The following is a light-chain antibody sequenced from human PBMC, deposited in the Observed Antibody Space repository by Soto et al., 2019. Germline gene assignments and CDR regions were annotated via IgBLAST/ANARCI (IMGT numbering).Light chain of an antibody. J-gene: IGKJ5*01. Sequence: DIQMTQSPSSLSASVGNRVSITCRASQGISNYLAWYQQKPGKAPKVLIYAASTLQPGVPSRFSGSGSGTDFTLTINSLQPDDIATYYCQNYDSAPITFGQGTRVEIK. V-gene: IGKV1-27*01. CDR2: AAS. CDR3: QNYDSAPIT. CDR1: QGISNY.